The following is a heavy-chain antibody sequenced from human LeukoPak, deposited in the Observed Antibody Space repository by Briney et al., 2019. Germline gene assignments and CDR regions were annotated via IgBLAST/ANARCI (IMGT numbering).Heavy chain of an antibody. J-gene: IGHJ4*02. D-gene: IGHD3-22*01. CDR2: IYYSGST. Sequence: SETLSLTCTVSGGSISNSSYYWGWIRQPPGKGLEWIGSIYYSGSTYYNPSLKSRVTIPVDTSKNQFSLKLSSVTAADTAVYYCARRYYDSSGSYVFDYWGQGTLVTVSS. CDR1: GGSISNSSYY. V-gene: IGHV4-39*01. CDR3: ARRYYDSSGSYVFDY.